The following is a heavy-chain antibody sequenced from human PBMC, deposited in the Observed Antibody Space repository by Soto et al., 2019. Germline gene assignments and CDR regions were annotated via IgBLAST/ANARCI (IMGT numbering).Heavy chain of an antibody. CDR1: GFTVSSNY. Sequence: GESLKISCAASGFTVSSNYMSWVRQAPGKGLEWVSVIYSGGSTYYADSVKGRFTISRDNSKNTLYLQMNSLRAEDTAVYYCARDSLVVPAATPGGYGMDVWGQGTTVTVSS. J-gene: IGHJ6*02. D-gene: IGHD2-2*01. CDR2: IYSGGST. V-gene: IGHV3-53*01. CDR3: ARDSLVVPAATPGGYGMDV.